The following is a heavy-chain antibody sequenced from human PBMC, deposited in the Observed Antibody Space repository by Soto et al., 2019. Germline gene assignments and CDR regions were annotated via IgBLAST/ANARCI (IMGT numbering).Heavy chain of an antibody. CDR3: GSSYRRINGFDY. Sequence: GGSLRLSCAASGFTFSSYAMHWVRQAPGKGLEWVAVISYDGSNKYYADSVKGRFTISRDNSKNTLYLQMNSLRAEDTAVYYCGSSYRRINGFDYWGQGTLVTVSS. CDR1: GFTFSSYA. D-gene: IGHD6-6*01. CDR2: ISYDGSNK. J-gene: IGHJ4*02. V-gene: IGHV3-30-3*01.